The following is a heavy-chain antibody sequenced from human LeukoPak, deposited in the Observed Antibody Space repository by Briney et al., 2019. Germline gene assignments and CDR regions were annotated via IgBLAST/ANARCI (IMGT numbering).Heavy chain of an antibody. CDR3: ARDLADIVVVVAATGHAFDI. Sequence: PGGSLRLSCAASGFTFSSYAMSWVRQAPGKGLEWVSAISGSGGSTYYADSVKGRFTISRDNSKNTLYLQMNSLRAEDTALYYCARDLADIVVVVAATGHAFDIWGQGTMVTVSS. V-gene: IGHV3-23*01. D-gene: IGHD2-15*01. CDR2: ISGSGGST. CDR1: GFTFSSYA. J-gene: IGHJ3*02.